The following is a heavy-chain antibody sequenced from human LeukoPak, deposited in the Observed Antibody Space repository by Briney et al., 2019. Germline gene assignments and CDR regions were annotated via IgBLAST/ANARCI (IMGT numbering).Heavy chain of an antibody. V-gene: IGHV3-21*01. CDR3: ARVSVGGVPADY. J-gene: IGHJ4*02. CDR1: GFTFSSYA. CDR2: ISSSGSYI. Sequence: GGSLRLSCAASGFTFSSYAMSWVRQAPGKGLEWVSSISSSGSYIYYADSVKGRFTISRDNAKNSLYLQMNSLRAEDTAVYYCARVSVGGVPADYWGQGTLVTVSS. D-gene: IGHD2-2*01.